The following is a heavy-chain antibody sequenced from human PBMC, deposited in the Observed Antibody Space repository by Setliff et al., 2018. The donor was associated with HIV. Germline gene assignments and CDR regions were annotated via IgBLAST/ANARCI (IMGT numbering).Heavy chain of an antibody. Sequence: PGGSLRLSCEASGFTFSSHGLHWVRQAPGEGLEWVTFIRYDGSEKFYADSVRGRFTISRDNSKNKLYLQMNSLRIEDTAIYYCVKGDNFWTGYSTYFEFDPWGQGTLVTVSS. CDR3: VKGDNFWTGYSTYFEFDP. D-gene: IGHD3-3*01. V-gene: IGHV3-30*02. J-gene: IGHJ5*02. CDR2: IRYDGSEK. CDR1: GFTFSSHG.